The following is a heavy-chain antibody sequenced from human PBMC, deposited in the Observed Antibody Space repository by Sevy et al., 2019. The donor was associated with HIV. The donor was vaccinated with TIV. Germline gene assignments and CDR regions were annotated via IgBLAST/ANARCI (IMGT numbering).Heavy chain of an antibody. CDR3: ARGIGKSGAF. CDR2: INNDGSVR. D-gene: IGHD1-26*01. CDR1: GFSLSAYW. J-gene: IGHJ4*02. Sequence: GGSLRLSCKCSGFSLSAYWMHWVRQIPGKGLDRVSHINNDGSVRQYADSVKGRFTISRDNVRNTLYLQMESLRAEDAGVYYCARGIGKSGAFWGQGTLVTVSS. V-gene: IGHV3-74*01.